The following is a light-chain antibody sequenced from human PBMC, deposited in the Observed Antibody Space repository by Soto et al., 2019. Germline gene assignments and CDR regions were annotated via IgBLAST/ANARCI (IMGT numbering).Light chain of an antibody. Sequence: DTQLTQSPCDVTASVGDTGTITCRESQSIRTWLAWYQKKPRKGPNLLIYVASNFPSGVPSRFSGSGCGTDFTLTISSLQPEDSATYFCQQANCFPLTFGGGTKVEIK. CDR2: VAS. CDR3: QQANCFPLT. J-gene: IGKJ4*01. V-gene: IGKV1-12*01. CDR1: QSIRTW.